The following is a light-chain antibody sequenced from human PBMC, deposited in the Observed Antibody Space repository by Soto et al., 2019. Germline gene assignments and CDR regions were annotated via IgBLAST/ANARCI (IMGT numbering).Light chain of an antibody. V-gene: IGLV3-25*03. CDR2: KDS. CDR3: QSADSSGTYVV. Sequence: SYELTQAPSVSVSPGQTARITCSGDALPKQYAYWYQQKAGQAPVLVIYKDSERPSGIPERFSGSSSGTTVTLTISGVQAEDEADYYCQSADSSGTYVVFGGGTQLTVL. J-gene: IGLJ2*01. CDR1: ALPKQY.